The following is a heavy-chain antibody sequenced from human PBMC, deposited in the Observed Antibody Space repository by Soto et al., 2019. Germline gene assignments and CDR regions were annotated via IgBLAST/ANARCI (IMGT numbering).Heavy chain of an antibody. CDR2: ISSSSSYI. J-gene: IGHJ6*02. V-gene: IGHV3-21*01. Sequence: EVQLVESGGGLVKPGGSLRLSCAASGFTFSSYSMNWVRQAPGKGLEWVSSISSSSSYIYYADSVKGRFTISRDNAKNSLYLQMNSLRAEDTAVYYCAREWEGRSWYSPQSEYYYYGMDVWGQGTTVTVSS. CDR3: AREWEGRSWYSPQSEYYYYGMDV. D-gene: IGHD6-13*01. CDR1: GFTFSSYS.